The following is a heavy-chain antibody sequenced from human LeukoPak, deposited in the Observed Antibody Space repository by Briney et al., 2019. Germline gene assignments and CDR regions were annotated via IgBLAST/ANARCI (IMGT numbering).Heavy chain of an antibody. J-gene: IGHJ4*02. CDR3: ARDELPTDY. CDR2: ISSSSSYI. CDR1: GFTFSSYS. D-gene: IGHD2-15*01. V-gene: IGHV3-21*01. Sequence: NPGGSLRLSCAASGFTFSSYSMNWVRQPPGKGLEWVSPISSSSSYIYYADSVKGRFTISRDNAKNSLYLQMNSLRAEDTAVYYCARDELPTDYWGQGTLVTVSS.